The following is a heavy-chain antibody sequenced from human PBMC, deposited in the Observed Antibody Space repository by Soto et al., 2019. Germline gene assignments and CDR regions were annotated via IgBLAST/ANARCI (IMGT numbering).Heavy chain of an antibody. CDR3: ARGRGYSGYDSPRFYYGMDV. J-gene: IGHJ6*02. CDR2: IWYDGSNK. Sequence: QVQLVESGGGVVQPGRSLRLSCAASGFTFSSYGMHWVRQAPGKGLEWVAVIWYDGSNKWYADSVKGRFTISRDNSKNTRYLQMNRLRAEDTAVYSCARGRGYSGYDSPRFYYGMDVWGQGTTVTVSS. CDR1: GFTFSSYG. V-gene: IGHV3-33*01. D-gene: IGHD5-12*01.